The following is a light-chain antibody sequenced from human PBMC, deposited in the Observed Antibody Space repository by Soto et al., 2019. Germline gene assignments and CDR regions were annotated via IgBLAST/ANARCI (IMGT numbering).Light chain of an antibody. Sequence: DIQMTQSPSSLSASVGDRVTITCRSSQSISSYLNWYQQKPGQAPKLLIYAASSLQSGVPSRFSGSGSGTDFTLTISSLQPEDFATYYCQQSYSMYTFGQGTKLEIK. J-gene: IGKJ2*01. CDR1: QSISSY. CDR2: AAS. CDR3: QQSYSMYT. V-gene: IGKV1-39*01.